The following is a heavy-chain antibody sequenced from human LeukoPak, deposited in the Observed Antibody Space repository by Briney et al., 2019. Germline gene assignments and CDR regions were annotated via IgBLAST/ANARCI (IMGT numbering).Heavy chain of an antibody. CDR1: GGSISSYY. D-gene: IGHD3-10*01. CDR3: ARDQDGSGSLFDY. CDR2: IYYSGST. Sequence: SETLSLTCTVSGGSISSYYWSRIRQPPGKGLEWIGYIYYSGSTNYNPSLKSRVTISVDTSKNQFSLKLSSVTAADTAVYYCARDQDGSGSLFDYWGQGTLVTVSS. V-gene: IGHV4-59*01. J-gene: IGHJ4*02.